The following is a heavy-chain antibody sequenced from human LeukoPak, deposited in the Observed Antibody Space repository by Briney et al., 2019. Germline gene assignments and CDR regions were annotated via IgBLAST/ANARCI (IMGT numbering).Heavy chain of an antibody. Sequence: GGSLRLSCTASGFTFSSYWMSWVRQAPGKGLEWLANIKQDGSEKYYVDSVKGRCTISRDNAKNSLYLQMNSLRAEDTAVYYCARDYNNYYFDYWGQGTLVTVSS. CDR3: ARDYNNYYFDY. D-gene: IGHD3-10*01. CDR1: GFTFSSYW. V-gene: IGHV3-7*01. CDR2: IKQDGSEK. J-gene: IGHJ4*02.